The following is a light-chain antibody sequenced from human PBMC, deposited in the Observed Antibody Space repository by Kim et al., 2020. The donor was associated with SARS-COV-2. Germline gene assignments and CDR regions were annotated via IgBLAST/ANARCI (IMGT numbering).Light chain of an antibody. J-gene: IGKJ1*01. V-gene: IGKV1-5*03. CDR2: KAS. Sequence: VGDRVTITCRASQSISSWLAWYQQKPGKAPKLLIYKASSLKSGVPSRFSGSGSGTEFTLTISSLQPDDFATYYCQQYNSYSPTWTFGQGTKVDIK. CDR1: QSISSW. CDR3: QQYNSYSPTWT.